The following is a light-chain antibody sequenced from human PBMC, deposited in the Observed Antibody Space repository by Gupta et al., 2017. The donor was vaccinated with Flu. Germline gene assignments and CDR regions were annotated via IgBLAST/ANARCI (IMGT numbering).Light chain of an antibody. J-gene: IGKJ4*01. CDR1: QSVGSY. Sequence: PVTLSLSPGERATLSCRASQSVGSYLAWYQQKPGLAPRLLIYDASNRATGIPARFSGVGSGTDFTLTITSLEPEDFAVYYCQQRSNWPLTFGGGTKVEIK. CDR2: DAS. V-gene: IGKV3-11*01. CDR3: QQRSNWPLT.